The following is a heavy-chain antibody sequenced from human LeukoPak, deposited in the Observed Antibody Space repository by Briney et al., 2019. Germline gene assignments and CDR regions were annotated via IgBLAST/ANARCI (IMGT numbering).Heavy chain of an antibody. J-gene: IGHJ4*02. CDR1: GFTLSSYS. CDR3: ARDFDSSTSCFAY. D-gene: IGHD2-2*01. Sequence: GGSLRLSCAASGFTLSSYSMSWVRQAPGKGLEWVSSISRSSGSIYYPDSVKGRFTISRDNAKNSLYLQMNSLRAEDTAVYYCARDFDSSTSCFAYWGQGTLVTVSS. V-gene: IGHV3-21*01. CDR2: ISRSSGSI.